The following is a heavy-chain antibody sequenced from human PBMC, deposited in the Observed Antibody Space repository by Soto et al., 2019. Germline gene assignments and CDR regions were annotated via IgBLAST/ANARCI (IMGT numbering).Heavy chain of an antibody. CDR2: IYSGGST. CDR1: GFTVSSNY. J-gene: IGHJ2*01. CDR3: ARHTATVTTFGDGLWYFDL. D-gene: IGHD4-17*01. V-gene: IGHV3-66*04. Sequence: EVQLVESGGGLVQPGGSLRLSCAASGFTVSSNYMSWVRQAPGKGLEWVSVIYSGGSTYYADSVKCRFTISRDNSKHTLYLQRNSQRAEDSVVYYWARHTATVTTFGDGLWYFDLWGRGSLVTVSS.